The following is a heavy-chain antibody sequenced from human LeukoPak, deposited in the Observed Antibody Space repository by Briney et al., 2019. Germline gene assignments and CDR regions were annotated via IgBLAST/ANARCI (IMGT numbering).Heavy chain of an antibody. V-gene: IGHV3-66*02. CDR1: GINVSANY. D-gene: IGHD6-13*01. CDR3: VSSTGQQLIPYDY. Sequence: GSLRLSCAASGINVSANYMTWIRQAPGKGLEWVSLIYGAGAAYYAESVRGRFIVSRDNSKNTLFLQMNSLRAEDTAVYYCVSSTGQQLIPYDYWGQGTHVAVSS. CDR2: IYGAGAA. J-gene: IGHJ4*02.